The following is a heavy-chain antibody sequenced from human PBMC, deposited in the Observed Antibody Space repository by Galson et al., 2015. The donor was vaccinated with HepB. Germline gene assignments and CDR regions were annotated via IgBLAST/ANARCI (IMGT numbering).Heavy chain of an antibody. Sequence: SLRLFYAASGFTFSSYGIHWVRQAPGKGLEWVAFMSYDGSNKYYADSVKGRFTISRDNSKNTLYLQMNSLRAEDTAVYYCAKDYVFYGMDVWGQGTTVTVSS. CDR1: GFTFSSYG. V-gene: IGHV3-30*18. CDR2: MSYDGSNK. CDR3: AKDYVFYGMDV. D-gene: IGHD3-10*02. J-gene: IGHJ6*02.